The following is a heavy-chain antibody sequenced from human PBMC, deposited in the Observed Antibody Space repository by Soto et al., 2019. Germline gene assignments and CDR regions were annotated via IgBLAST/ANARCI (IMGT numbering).Heavy chain of an antibody. CDR2: INAANGDT. D-gene: IGHD6-13*01. Sequence: ASVKVSCKCSGYTFTSYGIHWVRQAPGQRLEWMGWINAANGDTKYSPKFQGRVTITRDTSASTAYMELSSLRSEDTAVYYCVRRHVSATGIDWFDPWGQGTLVTVSS. V-gene: IGHV1-3*01. J-gene: IGHJ5*02. CDR3: VRRHVSATGIDWFDP. CDR1: GYTFTSYG.